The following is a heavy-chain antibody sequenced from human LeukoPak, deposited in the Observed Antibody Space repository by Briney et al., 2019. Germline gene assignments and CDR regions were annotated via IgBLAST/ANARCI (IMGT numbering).Heavy chain of an antibody. CDR3: ARDSAGVPFDY. CDR2: IKQDGSEK. D-gene: IGHD3-10*01. CDR1: GFTFSSYW. V-gene: IGHV3-7*04. Sequence: GGSLRLSCAASGFTFSSYWMSWVRQAPGKGLEWVANIKQDGSEKYHVDSVKGRFTISRDNAKNSLYLQMNSLRAEDTAVYYCARDSAGVPFDYWGQGTLVTVSS. J-gene: IGHJ4*02.